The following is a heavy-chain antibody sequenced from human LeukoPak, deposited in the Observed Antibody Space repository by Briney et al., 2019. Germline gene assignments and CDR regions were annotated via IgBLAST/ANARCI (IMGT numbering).Heavy chain of an antibody. D-gene: IGHD3-10*01. Sequence: PGGSLRLSFAACGFTSTTYAMNWVRQAPGKGLEWVSGLSGDGGYKYYADSAKGRFTISRDNSKNTLHLQMSSLRAEDTAIYYCTRDPSGSGPDFDFWGQGTLVIVSS. CDR1: GFTSTTYA. V-gene: IGHV3-23*01. CDR2: LSGDGGYK. J-gene: IGHJ4*02. CDR3: TRDPSGSGPDFDF.